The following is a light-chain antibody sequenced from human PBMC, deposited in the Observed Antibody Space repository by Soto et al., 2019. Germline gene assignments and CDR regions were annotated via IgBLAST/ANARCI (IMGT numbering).Light chain of an antibody. Sequence: QSALTQPASVSGSPGQSITISCTGSNSDIGAYDCVSWYQQHPGKPPTLLIYEVTFRPSGVPNRFSGSKSGNTATLTISGLLTEDEADYYCGSYASATLIFGGGTKLTVL. V-gene: IGLV2-14*01. CDR3: GSYASATLI. CDR1: NSDIGAYDC. J-gene: IGLJ2*01. CDR2: EVT.